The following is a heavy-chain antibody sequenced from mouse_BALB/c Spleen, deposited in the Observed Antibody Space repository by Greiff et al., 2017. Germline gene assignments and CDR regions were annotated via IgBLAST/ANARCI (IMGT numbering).Heavy chain of an antibody. CDR3: AREVRFPYYFDY. Sequence: EVQVVESGGGLVQPGGSRKLSCAASGFTFSSFGMHWVRQAPEKGLEWVAYISSGSSTIYYADTVKGRFTISRDNPKNTLFLQMTSLRSEDTAMYYCAREVRFPYYFDYWGQGTTLTVSS. D-gene: IGHD2-14*01. CDR1: GFTFSSFG. V-gene: IGHV5-17*02. CDR2: ISSGSSTI. J-gene: IGHJ2*01.